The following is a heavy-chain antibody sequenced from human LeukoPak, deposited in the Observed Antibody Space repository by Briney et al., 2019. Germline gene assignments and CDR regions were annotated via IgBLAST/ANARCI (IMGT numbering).Heavy chain of an antibody. Sequence: SVKVSCKASGYTFTGYYMHWVRQAPGQGLEWMGWINPNSGGTNYAQKFQGRVTMTRDTSISTAYMELSRLRSDNTAVYYCAREVITGTTVDFDYWGQGTLVTVSS. CDR2: INPNSGGT. CDR3: AREVITGTTVDFDY. D-gene: IGHD1-7*01. CDR1: GYTFTGYY. J-gene: IGHJ4*02. V-gene: IGHV1-2*02.